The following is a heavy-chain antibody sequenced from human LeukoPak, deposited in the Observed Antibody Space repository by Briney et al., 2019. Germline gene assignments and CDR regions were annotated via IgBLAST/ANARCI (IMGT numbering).Heavy chain of an antibody. V-gene: IGHV3-23*01. D-gene: IGHD5-12*01. CDR1: GFTFSSFA. J-gene: IGHJ4*02. CDR3: AKGNIVATTCYFDY. Sequence: GGSLRLSCAASGFTFSSFAMGWVRQAPGKGLQWVSAIGGSGATIYYADSVKGRFTISRDNSKNTLYLQMNSLRAVDTAVYYCAKGNIVATTCYFDYWGQGTLVTVSS. CDR2: IGGSGATI.